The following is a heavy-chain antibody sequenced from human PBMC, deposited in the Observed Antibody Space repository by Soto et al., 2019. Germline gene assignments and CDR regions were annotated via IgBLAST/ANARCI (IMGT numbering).Heavy chain of an antibody. CDR2: IYHSGNT. J-gene: IGHJ4*02. CDR1: GGSISSANC. Sequence: SETLSLTCTVSGGSISSANCWTWVRQPPGEGLEWIGQIYHSGNTNSNPSLRSRVTISVDKSKNQFSLKLSSVTAADTAVYYCARVSVGIGGLVDYWGQGTLVTVSS. CDR3: ARVSVGIGGLVDY. V-gene: IGHV4-4*02. D-gene: IGHD6-13*01.